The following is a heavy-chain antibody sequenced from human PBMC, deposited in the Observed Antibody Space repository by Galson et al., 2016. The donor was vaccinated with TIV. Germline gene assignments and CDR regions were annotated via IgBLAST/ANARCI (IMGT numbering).Heavy chain of an antibody. CDR3: ARDGDGGDWRLEY. V-gene: IGHV1-2*06. Sequence: SVKVSCKASGYVFPDFYVHWVRQAPGLGLEWMGRINPRTDETKYAENFQGRIAIIRDTSSPSVHLEMTGLTSDDTATYYCARDGDGGDWRLEYWGQGTLVAVSP. J-gene: IGHJ4*02. CDR2: INPRTDET. D-gene: IGHD2-21*02. CDR1: GYVFPDFY.